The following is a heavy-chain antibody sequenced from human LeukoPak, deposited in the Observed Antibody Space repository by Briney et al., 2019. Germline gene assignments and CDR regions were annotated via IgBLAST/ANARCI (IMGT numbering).Heavy chain of an antibody. D-gene: IGHD2/OR15-2a*01. Sequence: PGGSLRLSCAVSGFTFSSYAMHLVRQAPGKGLEWVAIISYDGNNKYYADSVKGRFTISRDISKNTLYLQINSLRADDTAVYYCARDYLGLHYFDYWGQGTLVTVSS. J-gene: IGHJ4*02. CDR3: ARDYLGLHYFDY. CDR2: ISYDGNNK. CDR1: GFTFSSYA. V-gene: IGHV3-30-3*01.